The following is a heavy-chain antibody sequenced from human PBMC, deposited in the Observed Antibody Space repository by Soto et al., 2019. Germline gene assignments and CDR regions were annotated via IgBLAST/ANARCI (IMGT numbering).Heavy chain of an antibody. V-gene: IGHV4-30-2*01. Sequence: QLQLQESGSGLVKPSQTLSLTCAVSGGSISSGGYSWSWIRQPPGKGLEWIGYIYHSGRTYYNPSLTSRVPILLHRSKTQFSLKLISVTAADTAVYSCPRINFDYYDSSGYSRWFDPWGQGTLVTVSS. CDR1: GGSISSGGYS. CDR2: IYHSGRT. D-gene: IGHD3-22*01. CDR3: PRINFDYYDSSGYSRWFDP. J-gene: IGHJ5*02.